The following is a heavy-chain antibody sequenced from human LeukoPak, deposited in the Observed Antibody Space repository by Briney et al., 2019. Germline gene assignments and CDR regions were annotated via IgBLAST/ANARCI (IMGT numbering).Heavy chain of an antibody. Sequence: PSQTLSLTCTVSGGSISSGSYYWSWIRQPAGKGLEWIGRIYTSGSTNYNPSLKSRVTTSVDTSKNQFSLKLSSVTAADTAVYYCASSGSYSYYYYMDVWGKGTTVTVSS. J-gene: IGHJ6*03. CDR2: IYTSGST. V-gene: IGHV4-61*02. CDR1: GGSISSGSYY. D-gene: IGHD1-26*01. CDR3: ASSGSYSYYYYMDV.